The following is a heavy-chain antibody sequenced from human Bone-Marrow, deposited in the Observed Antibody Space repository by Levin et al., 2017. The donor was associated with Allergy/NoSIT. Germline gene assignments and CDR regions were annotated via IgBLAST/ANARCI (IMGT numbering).Heavy chain of an antibody. J-gene: IGHJ1*01. CDR1: GDSISTRRYY. CDR3: ARHFAQMTTVTPFRH. Sequence: PSETLSLTCIVSGDSISTRRYYWGWIRQPPGKGLEWIGSMYYSGSTFYNPSLKSRVTMSGDTSKNQFSLNLTSVTAADTAVYYCARHFAQMTTVTPFRHWGQGTLVTVSS. CDR2: MYYSGST. V-gene: IGHV4-39*01. D-gene: IGHD4-17*01.